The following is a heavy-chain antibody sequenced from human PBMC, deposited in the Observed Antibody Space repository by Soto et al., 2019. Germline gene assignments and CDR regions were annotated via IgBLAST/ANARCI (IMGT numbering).Heavy chain of an antibody. V-gene: IGHV3-21*01. CDR3: ARDQVGPLYYYYYGMDV. CDR2: ITSASTYI. Sequence: VQLVESGGGLVKPGGSLRLSCAASGFSFSTYSMNWARQAPGKGLEWVSSITSASTYIYYTDSVKGRFTISRDNAKNSLYLQMNSLRAEDTAVYYCARDQVGPLYYYYYGMDVWGQGTTVTVSS. J-gene: IGHJ6*02. CDR1: GFSFSTYS. D-gene: IGHD1-26*01.